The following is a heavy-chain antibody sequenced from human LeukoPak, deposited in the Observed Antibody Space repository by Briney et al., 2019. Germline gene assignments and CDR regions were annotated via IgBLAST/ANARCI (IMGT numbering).Heavy chain of an antibody. J-gene: IGHJ3*02. Sequence: ASVKVSCKASGYTFTSYYMHWVRQAPGQGLEWMGIINPSGGSTSYAQKFQGRVTMTRDMSTSTVYMELSSLRSEDTAVYYCARRPKQQLVLGAFDIWGQGTMVTVSS. CDR1: GYTFTSYY. D-gene: IGHD6-13*01. CDR2: INPSGGST. V-gene: IGHV1-46*01. CDR3: ARRPKQQLVLGAFDI.